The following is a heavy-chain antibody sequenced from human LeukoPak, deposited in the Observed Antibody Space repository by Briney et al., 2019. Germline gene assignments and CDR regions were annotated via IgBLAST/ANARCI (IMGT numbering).Heavy chain of an antibody. J-gene: IGHJ4*02. V-gene: IGHV1-69*04. CDR3: ARVRAGITMVRGVIDY. D-gene: IGHD3-10*01. Sequence: SVKVSCKASGGTFSSYAISWVRQAPGQGLEWMGRIIPILGIANYAQKFQGRVTMTRDTSISTAYMELSRLRSDDTAVYYCARVRAGITMVRGVIDYWGQGTLVTVSS. CDR2: IIPILGIA. CDR1: GGTFSSYA.